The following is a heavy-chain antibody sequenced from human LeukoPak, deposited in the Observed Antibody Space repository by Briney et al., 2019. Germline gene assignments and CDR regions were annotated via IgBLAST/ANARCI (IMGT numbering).Heavy chain of an antibody. J-gene: IGHJ4*02. D-gene: IGHD1-26*01. Sequence: AVKVSCKASGGTFSSYAISWVRQAPGQGLEWMGGIIPIFGTANYAQKFQGRVTITADESTSTAYMELSRLRSEDTAVYYCARDRNSGSYFSFDYWGQGTLVTVSS. CDR2: IIPIFGTA. CDR1: GGTFSSYA. V-gene: IGHV1-69*13. CDR3: ARDRNSGSYFSFDY.